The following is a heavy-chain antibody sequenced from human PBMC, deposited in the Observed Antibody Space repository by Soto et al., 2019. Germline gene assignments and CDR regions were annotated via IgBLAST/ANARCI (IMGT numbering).Heavy chain of an antibody. Sequence: SETLSLTCPFSGGPISIGFYYWSWFPQPPGEGLEWIGYISYSGSTYYNPSLKSRVAISVDTSKIQFSLKLSSVTAADTAVYYWARAPYFDVLTAPCPHWGQGALVTVS. CDR2: ISYSGST. J-gene: IGHJ4*02. V-gene: IGHV4-31*03. D-gene: IGHD3-9*01. CDR1: GGPISIGFYY. CDR3: ARAPYFDVLTAPCPH.